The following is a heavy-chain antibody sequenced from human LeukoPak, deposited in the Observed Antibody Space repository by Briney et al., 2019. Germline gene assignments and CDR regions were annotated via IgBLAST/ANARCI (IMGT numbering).Heavy chain of an antibody. CDR3: ARGFPRLRRNNWFDP. J-gene: IGHJ5*02. V-gene: IGHV3-11*01. CDR2: ISSSGSTI. D-gene: IGHD4-17*01. CDR1: GFTFSDYY. Sequence: GGSLRLSCAASGFTFSDYYMSWIRQAPGKGLEWVSYISSSGSTIYYADSVKGRFTISRDNAKNSLYLQMNSLRAEDTAVYYCARGFPRLRRNNWFDPWGQGTLVTVSS.